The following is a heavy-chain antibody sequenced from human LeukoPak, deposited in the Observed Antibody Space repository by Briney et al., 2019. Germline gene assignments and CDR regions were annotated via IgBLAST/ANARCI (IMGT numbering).Heavy chain of an antibody. CDR1: GLTFSSYS. CDR3: ASGAEGYVFAT. J-gene: IGHJ4*02. D-gene: IGHD3-10*02. CDR2: ISSSSDTI. Sequence: PGGSLTLSCALSGLTFSSYSTNGVPHAPEKGVEWVSYISSSSDTIYYADSVKGRFTISRDNAKNSLYLQMYSLRVEETAVYYCASGAEGYVFATWGEGKLVTVSS. V-gene: IGHV3-48*01.